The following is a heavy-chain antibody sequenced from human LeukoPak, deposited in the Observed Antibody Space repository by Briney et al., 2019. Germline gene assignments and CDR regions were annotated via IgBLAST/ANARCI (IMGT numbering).Heavy chain of an antibody. V-gene: IGHV3-13*04. CDR1: GFTFSNYD. Sequence: GGSLRLSCAASGFTFSNYDMHWVRQAKGKGLEWVSAIGTAGDTYYQGSVRGRFTMSRENAKNSLYLQMNSLTAGDTAVYYCARGADTHFDYWGQGILVTVSS. CDR2: IGTAGDT. J-gene: IGHJ4*02. CDR3: ARGADTHFDY. D-gene: IGHD2-15*01.